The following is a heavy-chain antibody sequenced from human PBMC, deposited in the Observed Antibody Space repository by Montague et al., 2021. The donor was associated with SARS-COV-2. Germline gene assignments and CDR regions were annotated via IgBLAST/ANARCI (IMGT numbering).Heavy chain of an antibody. J-gene: IGHJ5*02. CDR2: IYYTGIT. Sequence: SETLSLTCTVSGGSIGSHYWSWIRLPPGKGLEWVGHIYYTGITKYKSSLKSLVTISVDTSKNQLSLKLDSVTAADTAVYYCARGSGSASATWFDPWGQGTLVTVSS. CDR3: ARGSGSASATWFDP. V-gene: IGHV4-59*11. CDR1: GGSIGSHY. D-gene: IGHD6-25*01.